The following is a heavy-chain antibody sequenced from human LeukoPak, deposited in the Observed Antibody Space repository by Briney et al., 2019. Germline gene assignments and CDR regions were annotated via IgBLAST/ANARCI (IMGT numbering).Heavy chain of an antibody. D-gene: IGHD3-16*01. Sequence: GGSLRLSCAASGFTFSRHGMHWVRQAPGKGLEWVAVIGDTGRAKYYADSVEGRFTASRDNFKNTLYLEMNSLRDDDTALYYCAREAAWGNWYFDHWGRGTLVTVSS. J-gene: IGHJ2*01. CDR3: AREAAWGNWYFDH. V-gene: IGHV3-33*08. CDR1: GFTFSRHG. CDR2: IGDTGRAK.